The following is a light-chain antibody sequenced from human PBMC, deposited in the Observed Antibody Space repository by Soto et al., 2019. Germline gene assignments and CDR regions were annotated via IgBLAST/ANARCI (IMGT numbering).Light chain of an antibody. V-gene: IGKV3-11*01. Sequence: EIVLTQSPATLSSFPGDRVTLSCRASQAVNTRLAWYQHKPGQAPRLLIYLASNRAAGVPARFSGSGSGTDFTLTISDVEPEDFEVYYCHQRQSWPRTFCKGTKVDI. CDR3: HQRQSWPRT. J-gene: IGKJ1*01. CDR1: QAVNTR. CDR2: LAS.